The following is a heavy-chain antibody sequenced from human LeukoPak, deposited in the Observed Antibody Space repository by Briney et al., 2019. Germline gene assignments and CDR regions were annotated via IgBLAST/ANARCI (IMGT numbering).Heavy chain of an antibody. V-gene: IGHV1-2*02. CDR3: ARASQERDFDY. CDR1: GYTFTGYY. Sequence: GASVKVSCKASGYTFTGYYMHWVRQAPGRGLEWMGWINPNSGGTNYAQKFQGRVTMTRDTSISTAYMELSRLRSDDTAVYCCARASQERDFDYWAREPWSPSPQ. J-gene: IGHJ4*02. CDR2: INPNSGGT. D-gene: IGHD6-6*01.